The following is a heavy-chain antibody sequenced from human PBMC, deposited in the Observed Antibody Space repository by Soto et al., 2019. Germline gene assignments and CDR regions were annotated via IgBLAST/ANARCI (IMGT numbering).Heavy chain of an antibody. Sequence: QVQLQESGPGLVKPSQTLSLTCTVSGGSISSGDYYWSWIRQPPGKGLEWIGYIYYSGSTYYNPALKSRVTIAVDTSKNQFPLKLSSVTAADTAVYYCASTSYGYTFYGYWGQGTLVTVSS. CDR1: GGSISSGDYY. CDR2: IYYSGST. D-gene: IGHD5-18*01. V-gene: IGHV4-30-4*01. J-gene: IGHJ4*02. CDR3: ASTSYGYTFYGY.